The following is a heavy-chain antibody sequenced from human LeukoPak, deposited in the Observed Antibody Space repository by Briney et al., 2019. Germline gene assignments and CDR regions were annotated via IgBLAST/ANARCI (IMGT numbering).Heavy chain of an antibody. CDR3: ARLNPTVGAKGCFDY. J-gene: IGHJ4*02. CDR2: IYHSGST. CDR1: GGSISSGGYY. V-gene: IGHV4-30-2*02. D-gene: IGHD1-26*01. Sequence: PSETLSLTCTVSGGSISSGGYYWSWLRQPPGKGLEWIGYIYHSGSTYYNPSLKSRVTISVDRSKNQFSLKLSSVTAADTAVYYCARLNPTVGAKGCFDYWGQGTLVSVSS.